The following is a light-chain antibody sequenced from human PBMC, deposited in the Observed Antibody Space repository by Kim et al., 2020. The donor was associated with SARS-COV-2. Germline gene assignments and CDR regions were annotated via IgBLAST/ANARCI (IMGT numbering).Light chain of an antibody. CDR2: GAS. CDR3: QQYGSSPYT. V-gene: IGKV3-20*01. CDR1: QSVSKND. J-gene: IGKJ2*01. Sequence: LSPGERATLSCRASQSVSKNDLAWYQQKPGQAPRLLIYGASSRATGIPDRFSGSGSGTDFILTISRLEPEDFAVYYCQQYGSSPYTFGQGTKLEI.